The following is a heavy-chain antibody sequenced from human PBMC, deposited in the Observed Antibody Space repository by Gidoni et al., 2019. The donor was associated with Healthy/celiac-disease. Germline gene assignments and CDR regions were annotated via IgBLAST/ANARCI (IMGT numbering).Heavy chain of an antibody. CDR3: ARQRGGVGVVAATEGGFDP. CDR2: IYPGDSDT. J-gene: IGHJ5*02. Sequence: EVQLVQSGAEVNKHGESLKLSCKGFGYSFTSYWIGWVRQMPGKGLEWMGIIYPGDSDTRYSPSFQVQGSISADKSISTAYLQWSSLKASDTAMYYCARQRGGVGVVAATEGGFDPWGQGTLVTVSS. CDR1: GYSFTSYW. D-gene: IGHD2-15*01. V-gene: IGHV5-51*01.